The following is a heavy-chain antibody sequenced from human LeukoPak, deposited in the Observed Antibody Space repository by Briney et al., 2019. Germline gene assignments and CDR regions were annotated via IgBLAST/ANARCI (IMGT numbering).Heavy chain of an antibody. D-gene: IGHD2-15*01. CDR1: GFTFSSYG. J-gene: IGHJ4*02. V-gene: IGHV3-30*03. CDR2: ISYDGSNT. CDR3: ARRIDDYFDC. Sequence: GGSLRLSCAASGFTFSSYGMHWVRQAPGKGLEWVAIISYDGSNTYYADSVQGRFSISRDNSKSTLYLQTNSLRTEDTAVYYCARRIDDYFDCWGQGTLVTVSS.